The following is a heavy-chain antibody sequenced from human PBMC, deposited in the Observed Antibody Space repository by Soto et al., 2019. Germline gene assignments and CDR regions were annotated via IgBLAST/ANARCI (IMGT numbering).Heavy chain of an antibody. D-gene: IGHD3-22*01. J-gene: IGHJ4*02. CDR2: ISGSGGST. V-gene: IGHV3-23*01. CDR1: GFTFSRYA. Sequence: EVQLLESGGGLVQPGGSLRLSCAASGFTFSRYAMSWVRQAPGKGLEWVSAISGSGGSTYYADSVKGRFTISRDNSKNTLYLQMNSLRAEDTAVYYCAKDLWKSDSSGYYLFDYWGQGTLVTVSS. CDR3: AKDLWKSDSSGYYLFDY.